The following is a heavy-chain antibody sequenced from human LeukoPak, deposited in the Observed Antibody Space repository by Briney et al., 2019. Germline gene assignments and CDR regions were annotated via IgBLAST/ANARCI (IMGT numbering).Heavy chain of an antibody. Sequence: GGSLRLSCAASGFTFSSYALSWVRQAPGKGLEWVSGISGSSGNTYYADSVKGRFTISRDNSKNTLYLQMNSLRAEDTAVYYCARDPTIVAVYGMDVWGQGTTVTVSS. CDR1: GFTFSSYA. CDR3: ARDPTIVAVYGMDV. D-gene: IGHD2-21*01. V-gene: IGHV3-23*01. CDR2: ISGSSGNT. J-gene: IGHJ6*02.